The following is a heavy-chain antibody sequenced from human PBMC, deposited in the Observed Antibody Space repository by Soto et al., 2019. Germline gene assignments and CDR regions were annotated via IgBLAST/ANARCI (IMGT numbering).Heavy chain of an antibody. CDR1: GYSFTSYW. D-gene: IGHD3-22*01. CDR2: IYPGDSDT. V-gene: IGHV5-51*01. CDR3: ARDAGSGYYYDAFDI. Sequence: PGESQKISCKGSGYSFTSYWIGWVRQMPGKGLEWMGIIYPGDSDTRYSPSFQGQVTISADKSISTAYLQWSSLKASDTAMYYCARDAGSGYYYDAFDIWGQGTMVTVSS. J-gene: IGHJ3*02.